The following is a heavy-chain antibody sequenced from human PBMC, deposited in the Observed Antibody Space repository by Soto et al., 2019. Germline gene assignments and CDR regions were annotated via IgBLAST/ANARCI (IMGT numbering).Heavy chain of an antibody. CDR1: GDSISSAVSY. J-gene: IGHJ4*02. Sequence: SETLSLTCTFSGDSISSAVSYWSWVRQPPGKGLEWIGETNGGGSAFYNPSLKTRVAISLDTPKNQFSLKLSSMTAADTAVYYCARESNLHVFDYWGQGTLVTVSS. CDR2: TNGGGSA. CDR3: ARESNLHVFDY. V-gene: IGHV4-30-4*01.